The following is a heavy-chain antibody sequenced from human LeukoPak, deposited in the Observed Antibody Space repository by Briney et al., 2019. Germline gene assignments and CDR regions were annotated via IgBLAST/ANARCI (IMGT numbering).Heavy chain of an antibody. J-gene: IGHJ6*02. CDR1: GFTFSSYW. D-gene: IGHD6-6*01. V-gene: IGHV3-7*01. Sequence: PGGSLRLSCAASGFTFSSYWMTWVRQAPGKGLAWVANIKQDGSEKYYVDSVKGRFTISRDNSKNTLYLQMNSLRAEDTAVYYCARDLAYSSSGPRPGYYYYGMDVWGQGTTVTVSS. CDR3: ARDLAYSSSGPRPGYYYYGMDV. CDR2: IKQDGSEK.